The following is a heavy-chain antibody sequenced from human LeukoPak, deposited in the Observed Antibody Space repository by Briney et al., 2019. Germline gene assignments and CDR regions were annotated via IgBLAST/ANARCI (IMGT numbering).Heavy chain of an antibody. CDR1: GGSISSSSYY. CDR2: IYYSGST. D-gene: IGHD6-13*01. CDR3: ARPLAAAGSYDAFDI. V-gene: IGHV4-39*01. Sequence: SETLSLTCTVSGGSISSSSYYWGWIRQPPGKGLEWIGSIYYSGSTYYNPSLKSRVTISVDTSKNQFSLKLSSVTAADTAVYYCARPLAAAGSYDAFDIWGQGTMVTVSS. J-gene: IGHJ3*02.